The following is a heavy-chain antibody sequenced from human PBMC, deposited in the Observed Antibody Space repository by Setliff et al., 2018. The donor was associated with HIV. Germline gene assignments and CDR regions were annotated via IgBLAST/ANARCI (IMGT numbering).Heavy chain of an antibody. CDR1: GYIFSSYG. D-gene: IGHD6-13*01. CDR3: VTSEPYNSSPFH. Sequence: GASVKVSCKASGYIFSSYGITWVRQAPGQGLEWMGWISAYSGNTNYAQKLQGRVTMTTDTSTNTASMELRGLRSNDTAVYYCVTSEPYNSSPFHWGQGTLVTVSS. J-gene: IGHJ4*02. CDR2: ISAYSGNT. V-gene: IGHV1-18*01.